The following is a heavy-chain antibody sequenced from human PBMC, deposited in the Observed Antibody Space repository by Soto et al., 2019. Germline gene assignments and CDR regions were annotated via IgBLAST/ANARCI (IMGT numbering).Heavy chain of an antibody. CDR2: IGGSGRTT. CDR3: AKSRYSDSSGDFYDY. J-gene: IGHJ4*02. Sequence: EVQLLESGGGLVQPGGSLSLSCAASAFTFNNYAMSWVRQAPGKGLEWVSGIGGSGRTTYYADSVKGRFTISRDNSNNTLFMQMNSLRAEDTAVYYCAKSRYSDSSGDFYDYWGQGTLVTVSS. D-gene: IGHD3-22*01. CDR1: AFTFNNYA. V-gene: IGHV3-23*01.